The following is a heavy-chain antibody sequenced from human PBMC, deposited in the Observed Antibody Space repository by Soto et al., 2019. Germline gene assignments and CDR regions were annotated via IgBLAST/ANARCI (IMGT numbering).Heavy chain of an antibody. D-gene: IGHD2-2*01. CDR1: GFTFDDYA. V-gene: IGHV3-9*01. Sequence: GGSLRLSCAASGFTFDDYAMYWVRQAPGKGLEWVSTITWNSGSIGYADSVKGRFTISRDNAKNSLYLQMNSLRPEDTALYYCAKNLVPAAMVGEIFGHWGQGTLVTVSS. J-gene: IGHJ4*02. CDR3: AKNLVPAAMVGEIFGH. CDR2: ITWNSGSI.